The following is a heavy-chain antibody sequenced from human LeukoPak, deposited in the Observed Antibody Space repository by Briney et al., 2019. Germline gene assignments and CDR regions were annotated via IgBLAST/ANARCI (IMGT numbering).Heavy chain of an antibody. Sequence: SETLSLTCTVSGGSISSGGYYWSWIRQHPGKGLEWIGYIYYSGSTYYNPSLKSRVTISVDTSKNQFSLKLSSVTAADTAVYYCARLNCSSTSCYQDYWGREPWSPSPQ. CDR1: GGSISSGGYY. CDR2: IYYSGST. J-gene: IGHJ4*02. D-gene: IGHD2-2*01. CDR3: ARLNCSSTSCYQDY. V-gene: IGHV4-31*03.